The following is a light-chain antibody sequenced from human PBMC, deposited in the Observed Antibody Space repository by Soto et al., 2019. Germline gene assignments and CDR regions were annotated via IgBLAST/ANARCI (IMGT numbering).Light chain of an antibody. CDR1: SSDVGGYNY. CDR3: SSYTSSSTSV. J-gene: IGLJ1*01. V-gene: IGLV2-14*01. Sequence: QSVLTQPASVSGSPGQSITISCTGTSSDVGGYNYVSWYQQHPGKAPKLMIYDVSNRPSGVSNRFSGSKSGNTASLTISVLQAEDEADYYCSSYTSSSTSVFGTGTKVTVL. CDR2: DVS.